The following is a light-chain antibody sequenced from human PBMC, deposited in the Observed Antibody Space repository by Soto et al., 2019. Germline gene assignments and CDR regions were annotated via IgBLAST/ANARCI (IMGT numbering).Light chain of an antibody. CDR2: AAS. CDR3: QQSYSTPIT. Sequence: ILLTQSPSSLSASVADIVTITCRASQGISSYLAWYQQKPGKAPKLLIYAASTLQSGVPSRFSGSGSGTDFTLTISSLQPEDFATYYCQQSYSTPITFGQGTRLEIK. CDR1: QGISSY. J-gene: IGKJ5*01. V-gene: IGKV1-9*01.